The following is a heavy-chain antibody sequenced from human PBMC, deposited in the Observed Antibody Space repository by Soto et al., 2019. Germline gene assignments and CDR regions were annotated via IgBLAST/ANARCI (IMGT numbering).Heavy chain of an antibody. CDR1: GFSLTSGVG. CDR2: VYWDDDN. J-gene: IGHJ4*02. D-gene: IGHD5-18*01. CDR3: AHNRGYSYGSAFDH. Sequence: QITLKESGPALLKPTQTLTLTCSFSGFSLTSGVGVAWFRQSPGKALEFLALVYWDDDNRYSTSLQNRLTISKDSSRNQVVLTMVNVDPGDTATYFCAHNRGYSYGSAFDHWGQGALVTVSS. V-gene: IGHV2-5*02.